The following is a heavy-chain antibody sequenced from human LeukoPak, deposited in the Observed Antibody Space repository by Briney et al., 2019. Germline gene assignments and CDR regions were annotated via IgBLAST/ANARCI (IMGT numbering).Heavy chain of an antibody. J-gene: IGHJ5*02. D-gene: IGHD3-10*01. CDR2: ISSSSSYI. Sequence: AGGALRLSCAASGFTFSSYSMNWVRPAPGKGLEWVSSISSSSSYIYYADSVKGRFTISRDNAKNSLYLQMNSLRAEDTAVYYCARDVSRYGSGSYRLNWFDPWGQGTLVTVSS. V-gene: IGHV3-21*04. CDR1: GFTFSSYS. CDR3: ARDVSRYGSGSYRLNWFDP.